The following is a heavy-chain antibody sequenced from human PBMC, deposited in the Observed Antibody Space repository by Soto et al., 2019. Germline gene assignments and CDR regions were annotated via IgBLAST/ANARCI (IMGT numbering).Heavy chain of an antibody. Sequence: EVQLLESGGGLVKPGGSLRLSCAASGFNLIHPCMTWVRQAAGKGLEWVGHIKGKSDGGTADYAAPVKGRITSSSDDSKKTIYLQMNSLKTEDTAVYDCTKGIYYNFLTGYHNVADWGQGTLVTVSS. D-gene: IGHD3-9*01. V-gene: IGHV3-15*01. CDR3: TKGIYYNFLTGYHNVAD. CDR1: GFNLIHPC. J-gene: IGHJ4*02. CDR2: IKGKSDGGTA.